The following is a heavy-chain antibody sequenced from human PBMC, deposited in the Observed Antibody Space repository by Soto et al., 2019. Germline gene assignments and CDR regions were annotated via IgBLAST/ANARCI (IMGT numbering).Heavy chain of an antibody. CDR2: IGGTDGDSDGVP. J-gene: IGHJ3*01. V-gene: IGHV3-23*01. CDR3: VKRGRNWGAFDF. CDR1: GFILTNYA. Sequence: VQLLESGGDLLQPGGSLRLSCVAPGFILTNYAMSWVRQAPGKGLEWASTIGGTDGDSDGVPWYEDSVKGRFTISRDSSANTLFLHMDNLRAEDSALYYCVKRGRNWGAFDFWGQGTTVVVSS. D-gene: IGHD7-27*01.